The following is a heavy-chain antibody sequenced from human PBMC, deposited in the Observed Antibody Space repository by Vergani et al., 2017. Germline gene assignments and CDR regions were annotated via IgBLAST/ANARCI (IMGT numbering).Heavy chain of an antibody. V-gene: IGHV3-23*01. D-gene: IGHD2-15*01. CDR1: GFTFSSYA. CDR3: AKDRDIVVVVAATPLDY. Sequence: EVQLLESGGGLVQPGGSLRLSCAASGFTFSSYAMSWVRQAPGKGLEWVSAISGSGGSTYYADSVKGRFTISRDNSKNTLYLQMNSLRAEDTAVYYCAKDRDIVVVVAATPLDYWGQGTLVTVSS. J-gene: IGHJ4*02. CDR2: ISGSGGST.